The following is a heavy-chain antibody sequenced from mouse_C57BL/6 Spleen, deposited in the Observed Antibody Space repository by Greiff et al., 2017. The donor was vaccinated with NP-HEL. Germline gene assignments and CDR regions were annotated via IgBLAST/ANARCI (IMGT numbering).Heavy chain of an antibody. J-gene: IGHJ2*01. CDR2: IYPGDGDT. V-gene: IGHV1-82*01. Sequence: VQLQQSGPELVKPGASVKISCKASGYAFSSSWMNWVKQRPGKGLEWIGRIYPGDGDTNYNEKFKSKATLTVDTSSSTAYMQLSSLTSEDSAVYYCAREGIYDGYYDDYWGQGTTLTVSS. CDR1: GYAFSSSW. D-gene: IGHD2-3*01. CDR3: AREGIYDGYYDDY.